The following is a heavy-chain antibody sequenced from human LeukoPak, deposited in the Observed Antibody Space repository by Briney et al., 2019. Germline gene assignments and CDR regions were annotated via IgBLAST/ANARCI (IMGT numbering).Heavy chain of an antibody. CDR1: GFTFSIYD. CDR2: IATGGDT. Sequence: PGGSLRLSCAASGFTFSIYDMHWVPQVIGKGLEWVSAIATGGDTYYLDSVKGRFTISRENAKNSLYLQMNSLRAGDTAVYYCARGPRYGSSDDPNYGMDVWGQGTTVTVSS. V-gene: IGHV3-13*01. CDR3: ARGPRYGSSDDPNYGMDV. D-gene: IGHD3-22*01. J-gene: IGHJ6*02.